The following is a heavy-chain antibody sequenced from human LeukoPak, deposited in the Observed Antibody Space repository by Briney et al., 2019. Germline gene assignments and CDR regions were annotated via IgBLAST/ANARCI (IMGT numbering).Heavy chain of an antibody. Sequence: GESLKISRKGSGYRFTSYWIGWVRQAPGKGLEWVAAIWYDGSNKYYADSVKGRFTISRDNSKNTLYLQMNSLRAEDTALYYCARGQEYYYDSSAYSKFDYWGQGTLVTVSS. J-gene: IGHJ4*02. CDR3: ARGQEYYYDSSAYSKFDY. D-gene: IGHD3-22*01. CDR1: GYRFTSYW. CDR2: IWYDGSNK. V-gene: IGHV3-33*01.